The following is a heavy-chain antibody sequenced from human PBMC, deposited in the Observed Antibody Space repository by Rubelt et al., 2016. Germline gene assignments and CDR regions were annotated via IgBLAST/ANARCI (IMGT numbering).Heavy chain of an antibody. Sequence: QVQLQESGPGLVKPSQTLSLTCTVSGGSISSGGYYWTWIRQPPGKGLEWIGYVFYTGSTNYNPSLKVRVTFSVVTSKNLFSLKRILVTAAYTAVYYCARLAYCGVDCYGYYYFDYWGQGTLVTVSS. CDR3: ARLAYCGVDCYGYYYFDY. CDR1: GGSISSGGYY. D-gene: IGHD2-21*02. J-gene: IGHJ4*02. V-gene: IGHV4-61*08. CDR2: VFYTGST.